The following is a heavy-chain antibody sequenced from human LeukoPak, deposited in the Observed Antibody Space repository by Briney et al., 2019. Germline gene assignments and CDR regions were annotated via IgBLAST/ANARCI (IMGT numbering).Heavy chain of an antibody. D-gene: IGHD2-2*01. J-gene: IGHJ6*03. CDR2: INPNSGGT. Sequence: ASVKVSCKASGYTFTGYYMHWVRQAPGQGLEWMGWINPNSGGTNYAQKFQGRVTMTRDTSISTAYMELSRLRSDDTAVYYCARAPYCSSTSCSDPYRWWDYYHYMDVWGKGTTVTVSS. V-gene: IGHV1-2*02. CDR1: GYTFTGYY. CDR3: ARAPYCSSTSCSDPYRWWDYYHYMDV.